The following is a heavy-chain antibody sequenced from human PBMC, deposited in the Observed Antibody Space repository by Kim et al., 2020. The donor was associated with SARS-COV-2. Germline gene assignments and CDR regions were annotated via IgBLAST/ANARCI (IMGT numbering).Heavy chain of an antibody. D-gene: IGHD6-13*01. CDR2: IIPIFGTA. Sequence: SVKVSCKASGGTFSSYAISWVRQAPGQGLEWMGGIIPIFGTANYAQKFQGRVTITADESTSTAYMELSSLRSEDTAVYYCARCPGYSSSWPSYFDYWGQGTLVTVSS. V-gene: IGHV1-69*13. J-gene: IGHJ4*02. CDR3: ARCPGYSSSWPSYFDY. CDR1: GGTFSSYA.